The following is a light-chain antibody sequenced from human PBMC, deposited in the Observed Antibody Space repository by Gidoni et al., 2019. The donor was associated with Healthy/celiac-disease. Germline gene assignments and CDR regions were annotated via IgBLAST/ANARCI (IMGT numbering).Light chain of an antibody. V-gene: IGKV1-9*01. J-gene: IGKJ1*01. Sequence: DIQLTQSPSFLSASVGDRVTITCRASQGISSYLAWYQQKPGKAPKLLIYAASTLQSGVPSRFSGSGSGTEFTLTISSLQPEDFATYYCQPLRTFGQGTKVEIK. CDR1: QGISSY. CDR3: QPLRT. CDR2: AAS.